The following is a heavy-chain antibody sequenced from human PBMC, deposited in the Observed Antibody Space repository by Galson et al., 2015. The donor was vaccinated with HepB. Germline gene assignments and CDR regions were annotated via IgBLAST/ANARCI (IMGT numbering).Heavy chain of an antibody. D-gene: IGHD2-8*01. CDR1: GFTFSRYD. CDR3: AKDGIMVSNNPYQLHF. Sequence: SLRLSCAASGFTFSRYDLTWVRQAPGKGLEWISSITSNGGRTFYTNSVKGRFNIYRENSRNTVVLQLSSLRPEDTAVYYCAKDGIMVSNNPYQLHFWGQGTLVSYSS. J-gene: IGHJ4*02. V-gene: IGHV3-23*01. CDR2: ITSNGGRT.